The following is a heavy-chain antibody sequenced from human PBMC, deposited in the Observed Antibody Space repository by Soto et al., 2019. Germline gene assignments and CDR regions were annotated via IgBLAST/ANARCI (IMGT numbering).Heavy chain of an antibody. D-gene: IGHD2-2*01. Sequence: ASVKVSCKASGYTFTGYYMHWVRQAPGQGLEWMGWIKPNSCCTNFSQKFQGWVTITRDTSISTAYMELSRLRSDDTAVYYCARGTLVVVPYYYYGMDVWGQGTTVTVSS. CDR1: GYTFTGYY. CDR3: ARGTLVVVPYYYYGMDV. J-gene: IGHJ6*02. V-gene: IGHV1-2*04. CDR2: IKPNSCCT.